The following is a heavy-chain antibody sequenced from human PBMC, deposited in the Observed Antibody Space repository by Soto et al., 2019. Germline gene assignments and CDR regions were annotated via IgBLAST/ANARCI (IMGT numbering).Heavy chain of an antibody. Sequence: PSEPLSLTCTVSGGSISSGDYYWSWIRQPPGKGLEWIGYIYYSGSTYYNPSLKSRVTISVDTSKNQFSLKLSSVTAADTAVYYCARSLWGYGSGSRPVWFDPWGQGTLVTVSS. J-gene: IGHJ5*02. CDR2: IYYSGST. CDR1: GGSISSGDYY. V-gene: IGHV4-30-4*01. CDR3: ARSLWGYGSGSRPVWFDP. D-gene: IGHD3-10*01.